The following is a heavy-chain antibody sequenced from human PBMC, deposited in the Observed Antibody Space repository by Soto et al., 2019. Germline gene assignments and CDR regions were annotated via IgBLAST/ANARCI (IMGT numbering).Heavy chain of an antibody. CDR3: AREGVVVPAALKPRGRAAFDI. D-gene: IGHD2-2*01. CDR2: IYYSGST. CDR1: GGSISRGGYY. V-gene: IGHV4-31*03. J-gene: IGHJ3*02. Sequence: SETQSITCTVSGGSISRGGYYWSWFRQHPGKGLEWIGYIYYSGSTYYNPSLKSRVTISVDTSKNQFSLKLSSVTAADTAVYYCAREGVVVPAALKPRGRAAFDIWGQGTMVTVSS.